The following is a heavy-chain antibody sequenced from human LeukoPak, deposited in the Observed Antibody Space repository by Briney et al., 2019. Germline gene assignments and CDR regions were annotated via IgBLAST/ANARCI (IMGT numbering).Heavy chain of an antibody. D-gene: IGHD1-26*01. CDR1: GFTFDDYA. J-gene: IGHJ4*02. Sequence: GGSLRLSCAASGFTFDDYAMHWVRQAPGKGLEWVSGISWNSGSIGYADSVKGRFTISRDNAKNSLYLQMNSLRAEDTALYYCARGDSGSYYRPFDYWGQGTLVTVSS. V-gene: IGHV3-9*01. CDR3: ARGDSGSYYRPFDY. CDR2: ISWNSGSI.